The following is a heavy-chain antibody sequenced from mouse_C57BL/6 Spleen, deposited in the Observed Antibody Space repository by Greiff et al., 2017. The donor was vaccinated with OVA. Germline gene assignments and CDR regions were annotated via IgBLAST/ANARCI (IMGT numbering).Heavy chain of an antibody. J-gene: IGHJ3*01. CDR3: ARWFYYGNSHVAWFAY. V-gene: IGHV1-42*01. Sequence: EVQLQQSGPELVKPGASVKISCKASGYSFTGYYMNWVKQSPEKSLEWIGEINPSTGGTTYNQKFKAKATLTVDKSSSTAYMQLKSLTSEDSAVYYCARWFYYGNSHVAWFAYWGQGTLFTVSA. CDR2: INPSTGGT. CDR1: GYSFTGYY. D-gene: IGHD2-1*01.